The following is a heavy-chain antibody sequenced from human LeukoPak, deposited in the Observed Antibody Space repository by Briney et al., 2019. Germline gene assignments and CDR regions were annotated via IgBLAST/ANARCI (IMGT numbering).Heavy chain of an antibody. CDR1: GGSFSGYY. J-gene: IGHJ4*02. D-gene: IGHD3-22*01. V-gene: IGHV4-34*01. CDR3: ARGPYDSSRD. Sequence: SETLSLTCAVSGGSFSGYYWSWIRQPPGKGLEWIGEINHSGNTNYNPSLKSRVTISVDTSKNQFSLKLSSVTAADTAVYYCARGPYDSSRDWGQGTLVTVSS. CDR2: INHSGNT.